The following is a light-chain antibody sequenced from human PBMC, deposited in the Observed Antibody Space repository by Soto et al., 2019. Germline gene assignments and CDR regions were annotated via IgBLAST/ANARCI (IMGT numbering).Light chain of an antibody. V-gene: IGLV2-14*01. Sequence: QSALTQPASVSGSPGQSITISCTGASSDVGAYNYVSWYQQHPGKAPKLMIYEISNRPSGVSNRFSGSKSGNTASLTISGVQAEDEADYYCSSYTTSSTLDVFGTGTKLTVL. CDR3: SSYTTSSTLDV. CDR2: EIS. CDR1: SSDVGAYNY. J-gene: IGLJ1*01.